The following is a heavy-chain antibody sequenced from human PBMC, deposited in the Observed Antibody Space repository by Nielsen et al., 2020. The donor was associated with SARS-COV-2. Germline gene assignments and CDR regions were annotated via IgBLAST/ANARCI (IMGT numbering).Heavy chain of an antibody. J-gene: IGHJ6*02. D-gene: IGHD6-13*01. CDR3: ARGMDIAAAGTMGYYYGMDV. Sequence: ESLKISCAASGFTFSSYDMHWVRQATGKGLEWVSAIGTAGDTYYPGSVKGRFTISRENAKNSLYLQMNSLRAGDTAVYYCARGMDIAAAGTMGYYYGMDVWGQGTTVTVSS. CDR1: GFTFSSYD. CDR2: IGTAGDT. V-gene: IGHV3-13*04.